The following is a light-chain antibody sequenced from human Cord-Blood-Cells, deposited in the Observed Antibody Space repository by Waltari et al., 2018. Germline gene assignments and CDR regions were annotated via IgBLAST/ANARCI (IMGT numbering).Light chain of an antibody. CDR3: QQRSNWLT. Sequence: EIVLTQSPAPLSSSPGERATRSCRASQSVSSYLAWYQQKPGQAPRLLIYDASNRATGIPARFSGSGSGTDFTLTISSLEPEDFAVYYCQQRSNWLTFGGGTKVEIK. V-gene: IGKV3-11*01. CDR1: QSVSSY. CDR2: DAS. J-gene: IGKJ4*01.